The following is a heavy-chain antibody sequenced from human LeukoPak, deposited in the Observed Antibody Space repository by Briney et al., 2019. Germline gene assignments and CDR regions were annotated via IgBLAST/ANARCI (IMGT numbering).Heavy chain of an antibody. CDR3: AADRAGSYLRFVY. D-gene: IGHD3-10*01. J-gene: IGHJ4*02. CDR2: IVVGSCNT. V-gene: IGHV1-58*01. CDR1: GFTFTSSV. Sequence: TSVKVSCKASGFTFTSSVVQWVRQARGQRLEWIGWIVVGSCNTNYAQKFQERVTITRDMSTSTAYMELSSLRFEDTAVYYCAADRAGSYLRFVYWGQGTPVTVSS.